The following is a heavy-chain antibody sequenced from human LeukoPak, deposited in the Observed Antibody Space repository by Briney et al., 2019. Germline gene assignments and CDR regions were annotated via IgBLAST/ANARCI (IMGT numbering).Heavy chain of an antibody. CDR2: IIPILGIA. Sequence: SVKVSCKASGGTFSSYAISWVRQAPGQGLEWMGRIIPILGIANYAQKFQGRVTITADKSTSTAYMELSSLRSEDTAVYYCAWNEWFQGYYFDYWGQGTPVTVSS. D-gene: IGHD3-3*01. J-gene: IGHJ4*02. CDR3: AWNEWFQGYYFDY. V-gene: IGHV1-69*04. CDR1: GGTFSSYA.